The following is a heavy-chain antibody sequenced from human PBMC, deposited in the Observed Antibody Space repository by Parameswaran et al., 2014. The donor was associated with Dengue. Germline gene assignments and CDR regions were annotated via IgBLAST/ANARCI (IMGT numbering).Heavy chain of an antibody. Sequence: ASVKVSCKASGYTFTSYDINWVRQATGQGLEWMGWMNPNSGNTGYAQKFQGRVTMTRNTSISTAYMELSSLRSEDTAVYYCARGVREIAAAGTKYYFDYWGQGTLVTVSS. D-gene: IGHD6-13*01. V-gene: IGHV1-8*01. CDR3: ARGVREIAAAGTKYYFDY. CDR2: MNPNSGNT. CDR1: GYTFTSYD. J-gene: IGHJ4*02.